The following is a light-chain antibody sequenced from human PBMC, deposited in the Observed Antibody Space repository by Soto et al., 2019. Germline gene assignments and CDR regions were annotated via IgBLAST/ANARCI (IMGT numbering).Light chain of an antibody. J-gene: IGKJ1*01. Sequence: DIQMTQSPSTLSASGGDRVTISGRASESISSWLAWYQQRPGKARKLLMYDVSSLESGVPSRFSGRGSRTDFTITIRSLQPDDSATYYCHQYNSNRWTFGKGTTVDIK. CDR3: HQYNSNRWT. V-gene: IGKV1-5*01. CDR1: ESISSW. CDR2: DVS.